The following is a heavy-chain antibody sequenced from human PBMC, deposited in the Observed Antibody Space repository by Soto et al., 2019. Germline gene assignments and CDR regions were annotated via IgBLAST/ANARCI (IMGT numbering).Heavy chain of an antibody. CDR2: IKLDGSEK. V-gene: IGHV3-7*01. CDR1: GFTFSDFW. D-gene: IGHD6-19*01. J-gene: IGHJ4*01. Sequence: GGSLRLSCAASGFTFSDFWMAWVRQAPGKRPEWAANIKLDGSEKYYVDSVKGRFTISRDNAKNSLYLQMNSLRAEDTAIYYCARHSSGYYRAYNFDYWGHGALVTVSS. CDR3: ARHSSGYYRAYNFDY.